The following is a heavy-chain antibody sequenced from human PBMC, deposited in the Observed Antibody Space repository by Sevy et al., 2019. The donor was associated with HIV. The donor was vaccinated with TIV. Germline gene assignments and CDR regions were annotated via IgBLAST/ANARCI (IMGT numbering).Heavy chain of an antibody. CDR3: VKGGGGHYDPDEIGYYFYYYNMDV. V-gene: IGHV3-23*01. CDR1: GFSFDSYG. D-gene: IGHD3-22*01. J-gene: IGHJ6*03. Sequence: GGSLRLSCAVSGFSFDSYGMTWVRQAPGKGLEWVSGISGSGTRTYYADSVKGRFIISRDNSKNTLYLQMNSLRSEDTAMCYCVKGGGGHYDPDEIGYYFYYYNMDVWGKGTTVTVSS. CDR2: ISGSGTRT.